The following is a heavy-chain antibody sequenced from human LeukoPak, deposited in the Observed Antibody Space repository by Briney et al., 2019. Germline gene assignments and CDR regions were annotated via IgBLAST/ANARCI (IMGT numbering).Heavy chain of an antibody. J-gene: IGHJ4*02. V-gene: IGHV3-21*01. CDR1: GFTFSSYS. CDR2: ISSSSSYI. D-gene: IGHD6-13*01. CDR3: ARDPRLAAAGTFDD. Sequence: GGSLRLSCAAYGFTFSSYSMNWVRQAPGKGLEWVSSISSSSSYIYYADSVKGRFTISRDNAKNSLYLQMNSLRAEDTAVYYCARDPRLAAAGTFDDWGQGALVTVSS.